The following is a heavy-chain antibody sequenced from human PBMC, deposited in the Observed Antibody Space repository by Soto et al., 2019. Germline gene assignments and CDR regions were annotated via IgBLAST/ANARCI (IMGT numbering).Heavy chain of an antibody. CDR1: GVSISSHDW. CDR2: SHQSGNT. D-gene: IGHD5-18*01. Sequence: QVQLQESGPGLVKPSGTLSLTCAVSGVSISSHDWWTWVRQPPGKGLEWIGESHQSGNTNYNSSRESRVTISLDRSKNQFSLQLSSVTVADTAVYYCATRDTGRVYWGRGTLVTVSS. CDR3: ATRDTGRVY. J-gene: IGHJ4*02. V-gene: IGHV4-4*02.